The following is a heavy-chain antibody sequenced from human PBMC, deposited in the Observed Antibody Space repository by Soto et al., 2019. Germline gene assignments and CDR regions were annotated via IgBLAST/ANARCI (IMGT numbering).Heavy chain of an antibody. CDR2: ISSGGGTI. Sequence: GVLRLSCAASGFTFSSYEMNWVRQAPGKGLEWVSYISSGGGTIYYADSVKGRFTISRDNAKNSLFLQMNSLRAEDTAVYYCARDGGAVGATTLDVWGQGTTVTVSS. CDR1: GFTFSSYE. V-gene: IGHV3-48*03. J-gene: IGHJ6*02. D-gene: IGHD1-26*01. CDR3: ARDGGAVGATTLDV.